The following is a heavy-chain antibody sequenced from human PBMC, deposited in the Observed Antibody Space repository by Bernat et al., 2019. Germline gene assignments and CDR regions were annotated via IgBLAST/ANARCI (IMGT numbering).Heavy chain of an antibody. D-gene: IGHD7-27*01. Sequence: EVQLVESGGGLEKSGGSLRLSCAASGFTFSNAWMNWVGQAPGKGLEWVGRIKRKSDGGTTDYAAPVTGRFTISRDDSKNTLYLQMNSLKTEDTAVYYCTTLSTTKFSDGNRGVDYWGQGALVTVSS. CDR3: TTLSTTKFSDGNRGVDY. CDR1: GFTFSNAW. V-gene: IGHV3-15*07. CDR2: IKRKSDGGTT. J-gene: IGHJ4*02.